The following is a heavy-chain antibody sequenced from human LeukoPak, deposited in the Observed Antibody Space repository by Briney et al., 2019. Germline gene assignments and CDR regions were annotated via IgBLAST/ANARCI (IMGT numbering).Heavy chain of an antibody. J-gene: IGHJ5*02. D-gene: IGHD6-13*01. Sequence: SETLSLTCTISGASIRNYYWSWIRQSPGKGLEWIGYIYYSGSTNYNPSLESRVAMSVDTSKNQFSLRLSSVTAADTAIYYCARRYSSSWYVGFFDPWGQGTLVTVSS. CDR2: IYYSGST. CDR1: GASIRNYY. CDR3: ARRYSSSWYVGFFDP. V-gene: IGHV4-59*08.